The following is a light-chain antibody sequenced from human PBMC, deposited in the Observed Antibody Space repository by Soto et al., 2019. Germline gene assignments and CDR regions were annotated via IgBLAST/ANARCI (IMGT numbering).Light chain of an antibody. J-gene: IGKJ5*01. V-gene: IGKV1-33*01. CDR3: HQYENLPT. Sequence: DMQMAPSNSNLSASVGGRVTITCQASQNINNYLNWYQQKPGRAPKLLIYDASNLEAGVPSRFRGSGSGTDFTFTISRLQPEDIATYYCHQYENLPTFGQGTRLE. CDR1: QNINNY. CDR2: DAS.